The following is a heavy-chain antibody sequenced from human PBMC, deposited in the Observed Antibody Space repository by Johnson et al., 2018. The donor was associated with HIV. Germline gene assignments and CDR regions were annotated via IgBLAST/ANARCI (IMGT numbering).Heavy chain of an antibody. J-gene: IGHJ3*02. D-gene: IGHD1-1*01. CDR1: GFPFSTYA. CDR3: ATSTASDAFDI. V-gene: IGHV3-30-3*01. Sequence: QVQLVESGGGLVQPGGSLRLSCAASGFPFSTYAVHWVRQSPGKGLEWVAVISYDGTIRYYAASVKGRFTISRDNSKNTLYLQMKSLRAEDTAVYYCATSTASDAFDIWGQGTTVTVSS. CDR2: ISYDGTIR.